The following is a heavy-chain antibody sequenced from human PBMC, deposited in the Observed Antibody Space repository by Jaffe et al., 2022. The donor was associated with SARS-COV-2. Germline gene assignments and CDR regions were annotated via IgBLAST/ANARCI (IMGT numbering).Heavy chain of an antibody. D-gene: IGHD6-13*01. CDR3: TTELTDDSSSWYIVPY. V-gene: IGHV3-15*01. J-gene: IGHJ4*02. CDR2: IKSKTDGGTT. CDR1: GFTFSNAW. Sequence: EVQLVESGGGLVKPGGSLRLSCAASGFTFSNAWMSWVRQAPGKGLEWVGRIKSKTDGGTTDYAAPVKGRFTISRDDSKNTLYLQMNSLKTEDTAVYYCTTELTDDSSSWYIVPYWGQGTLVTVSS.